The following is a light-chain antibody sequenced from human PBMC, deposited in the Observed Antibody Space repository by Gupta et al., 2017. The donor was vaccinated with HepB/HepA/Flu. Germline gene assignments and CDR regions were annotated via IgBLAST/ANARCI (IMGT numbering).Light chain of an antibody. Sequence: QSALTQSPSVSRSPGQSVTISCTGTSSDVGSYNRVSWYHQPRSTAPQLMIYEVNNRPSGVPDCFSGSKSGNTASLTISGLQAEDEDYYYCSSDTSSSTYVVFGRGTKLTVL. CDR1: SSDVGSYNR. CDR2: EVN. CDR3: SSDTSSSTYVV. V-gene: IGLV2-18*02. J-gene: IGLJ2*01.